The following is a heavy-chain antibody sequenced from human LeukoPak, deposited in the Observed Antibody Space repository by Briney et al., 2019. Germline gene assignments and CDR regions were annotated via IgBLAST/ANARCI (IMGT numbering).Heavy chain of an antibody. V-gene: IGHV3-74*01. CDR1: GFTFSNYE. CDR2: INSDGSST. D-gene: IGHD5-18*01. CDR3: ARSSYSYVMYYFDY. Sequence: GGSLRLSCEASGFTFSNYEMNWVRQAPGKGLVWVSRINSDGSSTSYADSVKGRFTISRDNAKNTLYLQMNSLRAEDTAVYYCARSSYSYVMYYFDYWGQGTLVTVSS. J-gene: IGHJ4*02.